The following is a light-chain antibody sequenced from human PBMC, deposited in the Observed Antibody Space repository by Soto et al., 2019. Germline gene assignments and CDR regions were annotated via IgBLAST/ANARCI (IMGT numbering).Light chain of an antibody. CDR2: GNS. CDR3: QSYDRSLSGSV. V-gene: IGLV1-40*01. Sequence: QLVLTQPPSVSGAPGQRVTISCTGNSSNIGAGYDVHWYQQLPGKAPKLLIFGNSHRPSGVPDRFFVSKSGTSASLAITGLQAEDEADYYCQSYDRSLSGSVFGGGTKVTVL. J-gene: IGLJ3*02. CDR1: SSNIGAGYD.